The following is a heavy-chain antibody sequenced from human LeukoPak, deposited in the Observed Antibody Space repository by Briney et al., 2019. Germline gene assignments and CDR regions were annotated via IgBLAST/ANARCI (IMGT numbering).Heavy chain of an antibody. Sequence: GGSLRLSCAASGFTFSSYEMNWVRQAPGKGLEWVSYISSSGSTIYYADSVKGRFTISRDNAKNSLYLQMNSLRAEDTAVYYCVRERANIGARPDRFYYYMDVWGKGTTVTVSS. D-gene: IGHD6-6*01. J-gene: IGHJ6*03. CDR3: VRERANIGARPDRFYYYMDV. CDR2: ISSSGSTI. CDR1: GFTFSSYE. V-gene: IGHV3-48*03.